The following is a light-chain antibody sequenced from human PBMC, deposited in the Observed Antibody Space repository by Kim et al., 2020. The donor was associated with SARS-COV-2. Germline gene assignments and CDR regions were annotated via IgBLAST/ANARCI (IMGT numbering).Light chain of an antibody. CDR3: SSYTSSSTVV. Sequence: GQSITISCTGNSSDGGGYNYVSWYQQHPGKAPKLMIYDVSNRPSGVSNRFSGSKSGNTASLTISGLQAEDEADYYCSSYTSSSTVVFGGGTQLTVL. V-gene: IGLV2-14*03. CDR2: DVS. J-gene: IGLJ2*01. CDR1: SSDGGGYNY.